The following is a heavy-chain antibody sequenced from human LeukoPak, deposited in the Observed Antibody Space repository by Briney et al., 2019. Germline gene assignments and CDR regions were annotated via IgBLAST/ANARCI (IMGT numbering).Heavy chain of an antibody. D-gene: IGHD3-10*01. J-gene: IGHJ4*02. CDR1: GFTFSSYS. Sequence: GGSLRLSCAASGFTFSSYSMNWVRQAPGKGLEWVSSISSSSSYIYYADSVKGRFTISRDNAKNSLYLQMNSLRAEDTAVYYCFTMVRGVIVVDYWGQGTLVTVSS. V-gene: IGHV3-21*01. CDR2: ISSSSSYI. CDR3: FTMVRGVIVVDY.